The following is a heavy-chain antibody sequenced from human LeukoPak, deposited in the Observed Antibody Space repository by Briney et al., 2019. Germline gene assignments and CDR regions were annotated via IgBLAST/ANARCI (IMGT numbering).Heavy chain of an antibody. Sequence: SETLSLTCTVSGGSISPYYWSWIRQTPGKGLEWIGYIPYSGTTTNYNPSLRSRVTISVDTSKNQFPLKLSSVTAADTAVYYCARVGDWNDLVYWGQGTLVTVSS. CDR1: GGSISPYY. J-gene: IGHJ4*02. V-gene: IGHV4-59*01. CDR3: ARVGDWNDLVY. CDR2: IPYSGTTT. D-gene: IGHD1-1*01.